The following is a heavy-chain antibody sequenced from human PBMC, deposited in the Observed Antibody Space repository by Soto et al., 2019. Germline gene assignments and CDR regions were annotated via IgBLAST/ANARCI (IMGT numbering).Heavy chain of an antibody. CDR3: ARVAPEYSSTPRRFDF. Sequence: GSLRLSCAASGFTFGIYAMSWVRQAPGKGLEWVSSISGSGGSIYYAHSVKGRFTISRDKTKNTLDLQMNSLRAEDTAVYHCARVAPEYSSTPRRFDFWGQGTLVTVSS. J-gene: IGHJ4*02. V-gene: IGHV3-23*01. CDR2: ISGSGGSI. CDR1: GFTFGIYA. D-gene: IGHD6-13*01.